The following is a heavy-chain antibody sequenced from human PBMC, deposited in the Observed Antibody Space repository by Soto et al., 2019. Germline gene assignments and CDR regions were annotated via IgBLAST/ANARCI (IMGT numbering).Heavy chain of an antibody. J-gene: IGHJ3*02. D-gene: IGHD2-2*01. Sequence: ASVKVSCKASGYTFTSYGISWVRQAPGQGLGWIGCISAYNGNTNYAQKLQGRVTMTTDTSTNTAYMELRSLRSDDTAVYYCARDGYCSSTSCYFPYAFDIWGQGTMVTVSS. CDR3: ARDGYCSSTSCYFPYAFDI. CDR1: GYTFTSYG. CDR2: ISAYNGNT. V-gene: IGHV1-18*01.